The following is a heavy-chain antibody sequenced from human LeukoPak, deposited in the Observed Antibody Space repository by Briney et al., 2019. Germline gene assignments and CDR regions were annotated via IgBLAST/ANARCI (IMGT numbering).Heavy chain of an antibody. J-gene: IGHJ4*02. CDR3: ARAGYSYGYPY. CDR2: IYYSGST. V-gene: IGHV4-59*13. D-gene: IGHD5-18*01. Sequence: SETLSLTCTVSGGSISSYYWSWIRQPPGKGLEWIGYIYYSGSTNYNPSLKSRVTISVDTSKNQFSLKLSSVTAADTAVHYCARAGYSYGYPYWGQGTLVTVSS. CDR1: GGSISSYY.